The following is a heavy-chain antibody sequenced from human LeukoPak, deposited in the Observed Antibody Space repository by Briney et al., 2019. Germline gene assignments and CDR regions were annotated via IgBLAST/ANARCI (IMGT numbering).Heavy chain of an antibody. J-gene: IGHJ6*03. Sequence: SETLSLTCTVSGDFISSYYWSWIRRPPGKELEWIGYIHASGSNNYNPSLKSRISMSIDTSKNQISLKLSHVTAADTAVYYCARRHYYILTGFSDGGSYHYYYMAVWGKGTTVTVSS. V-gene: IGHV4-4*09. CDR1: GDFISSYY. CDR2: IHASGSN. D-gene: IGHD3-9*01. CDR3: ARRHYYILTGFSDGGSYHYYYMAV.